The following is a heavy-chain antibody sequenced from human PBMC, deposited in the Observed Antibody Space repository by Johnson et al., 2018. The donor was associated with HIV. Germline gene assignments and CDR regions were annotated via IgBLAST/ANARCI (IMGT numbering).Heavy chain of an antibody. D-gene: IGHD1-26*01. J-gene: IGHJ3*02. CDR3: ARVGSGSYYSNAVDI. CDR2: ISYDGSNK. CDR1: GFTFSSYA. Sequence: VQLVESGGGVVQPGRSLRLSCAASGFTFSSYAMHWVRQAPGKGLEWVAVISYDGSNKYYADSVKGRFTISRDNSKNTLYLQMKSLRAEDTAVYYCARVGSGSYYSNAVDIWGQGTMVTVSS. V-gene: IGHV3-30-3*01.